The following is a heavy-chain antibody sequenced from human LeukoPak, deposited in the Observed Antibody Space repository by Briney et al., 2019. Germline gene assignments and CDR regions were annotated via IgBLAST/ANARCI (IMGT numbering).Heavy chain of an antibody. J-gene: IGHJ4*02. CDR2: IRGSGGTT. CDR1: GFTIRSYG. CDR3: AKDSSGYSGYALFGY. D-gene: IGHD5-12*01. V-gene: IGHV3-23*01. Sequence: PGGSLRLSCAVSGFTIRSYGMSWVRQAPGKGLEWVSGIRGSGGTTYYADSVKGRFTISRDNSKNTLYLQMNSLRAEDTAVYYCAKDSSGYSGYALFGYWGQGTLVTVSS.